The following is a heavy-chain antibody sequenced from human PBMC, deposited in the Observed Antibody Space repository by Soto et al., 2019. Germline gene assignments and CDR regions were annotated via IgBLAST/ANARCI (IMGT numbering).Heavy chain of an antibody. J-gene: IGHJ4*02. Sequence: QITLKESGPTLVKPTQTLTLTCTFSGFSLRTRGVAVGWFRQPPGKALEWLALIYWDEDKWYSPSLKSRLTIADDPSKNQVVLTMTNVDPVATATYYCAHRPRGYAYYFDYWGQGILVTVSS. CDR3: AHRPRGYAYYFDY. V-gene: IGHV2-5*02. D-gene: IGHD5-12*01. CDR2: IYWDEDK. CDR1: GFSLRTRGVA.